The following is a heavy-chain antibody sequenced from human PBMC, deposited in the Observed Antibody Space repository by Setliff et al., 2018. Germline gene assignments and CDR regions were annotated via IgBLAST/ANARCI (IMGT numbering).Heavy chain of an antibody. J-gene: IGHJ4*02. CDR3: ARMTLWENSAYYPDF. CDR2: IYSSGST. V-gene: IGHV4-59*01. Sequence: PSETLSLTCTVSGGSISSSYWSWIRQPPGKGLEWIGYIYSSGSTNYNPSLKSRVTISVDTSKNQFSLKLSSVTAADTAVYFCARMTLWENSAYYPDFWGRGTLVTVSS. D-gene: IGHD3-22*01. CDR1: GGSISSSY.